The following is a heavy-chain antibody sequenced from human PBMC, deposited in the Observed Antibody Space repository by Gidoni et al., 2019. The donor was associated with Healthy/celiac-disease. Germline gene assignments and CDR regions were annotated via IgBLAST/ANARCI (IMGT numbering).Heavy chain of an antibody. D-gene: IGHD5-18*01. V-gene: IGHV3-23*01. J-gene: IGHJ4*02. CDR3: AKGPRVDTAMVF. CDR2: ISGSGGST. Sequence: EVQRLESGGGWVQPGGSLRLSWAAAGCTFSSYAMSWVRQAPGKGLEWVSAISGSGGSTYYADSVKCRFTISRDNSKNTLYLQMNSLRAEDTAVYYCAKGPRVDTAMVFWGQGTLVTVSS. CDR1: GCTFSSYA.